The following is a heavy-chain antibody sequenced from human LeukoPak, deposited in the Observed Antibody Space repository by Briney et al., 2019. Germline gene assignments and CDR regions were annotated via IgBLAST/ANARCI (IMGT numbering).Heavy chain of an antibody. CDR1: GFTFDDYA. D-gene: IGHD3-10*01. J-gene: IGHJ4*02. V-gene: IGHV3-9*01. CDR3: AKGVKYYGSGSYYNLLDY. CDR2: ISWNSGSI. Sequence: GRSLRLSCAASGFTFDDYAMPWVRQAPGKGLEWVSGISWNSGSIGYADSVKGRFTISRDNAKNSLYLQMNSLRAEDTALYYCAKGVKYYGSGSYYNLLDYWGQGTLVTVSS.